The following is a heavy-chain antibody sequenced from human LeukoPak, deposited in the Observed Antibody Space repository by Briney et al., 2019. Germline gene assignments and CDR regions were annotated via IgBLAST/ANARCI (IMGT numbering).Heavy chain of an antibody. CDR3: ATDQELSSGPRGAFDI. J-gene: IGHJ3*02. Sequence: GASVKVSCKASGYTFTSYYMHWVRQAPGQGLEWMGIINPSGGSTSYAQKFQGRVTMTRDTSTSTVYMELSSLRSEDTAVYYCATDQELSSGPRGAFDIWGQGTMVTVSS. CDR1: GYTFTSYY. D-gene: IGHD3-22*01. CDR2: INPSGGST. V-gene: IGHV1-46*01.